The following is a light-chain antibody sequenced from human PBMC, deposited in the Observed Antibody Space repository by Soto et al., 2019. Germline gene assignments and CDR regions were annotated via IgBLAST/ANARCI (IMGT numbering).Light chain of an antibody. CDR1: QGVSGN. CDR2: GAS. Sequence: EIVMTQSPATLSVSPGERATLSCRASQGVSGNLAWYQQKLGQAPRLLIYGASTRATGVPARFSGSGSGTEFTFTISSLQSEDFAVYYCQQYNNWPPTFGQGTGLEIK. V-gene: IGKV3-15*01. CDR3: QQYNNWPPT. J-gene: IGKJ5*01.